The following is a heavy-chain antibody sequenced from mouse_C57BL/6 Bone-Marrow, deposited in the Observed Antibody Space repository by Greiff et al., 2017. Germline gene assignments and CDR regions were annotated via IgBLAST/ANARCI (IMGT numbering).Heavy chain of an antibody. CDR2: INPGSGGT. D-gene: IGHD2-14*01. Sequence: VKLLESGAELVRPGPSVTVSCKASGYAFTNYLIAWVKQRPGQGLEWIGVINPGSGGTNYTEKFTGKATLTADKSSSTAYMQLSSLTSEDSAVYFCARDRRYPKYVAYCCQGTTLTVSS. CDR3: ARDRRYPKYVAY. V-gene: IGHV1-54*01. CDR1: GYAFTNYL. J-gene: IGHJ2*01.